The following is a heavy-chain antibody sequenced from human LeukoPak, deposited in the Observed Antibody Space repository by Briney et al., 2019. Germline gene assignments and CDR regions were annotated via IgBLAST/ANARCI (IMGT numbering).Heavy chain of an antibody. CDR1: GFTLSSYW. CDR3: ARDWVAGVPFDAFDI. D-gene: IGHD3-10*01. V-gene: IGHV3-7*03. CDR2: IEEDGSEK. Sequence: GGSLRLSCAASGFTLSSYWMSWVRQAPGKGLEWVANIEEDGSEKYYVDSVKGRFTISRDNAKNSLYLHMNSLTAEDTAMYYCARDWVAGVPFDAFDIWGQGTMVSVSS. J-gene: IGHJ3*02.